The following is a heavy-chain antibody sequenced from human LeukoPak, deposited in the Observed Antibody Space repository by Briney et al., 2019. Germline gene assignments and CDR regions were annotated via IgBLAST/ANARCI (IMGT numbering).Heavy chain of an antibody. J-gene: IGHJ4*02. Sequence: GASVKVSCKASGYTFTSYGISWVRQAPGQGLEWMGWISAYNGNTNYPQKLQGRVTMTTDTSTSTAYTELRSLRSDDTAVYYCARDLPQYYYDSSGYYYDYWGQGTLVTVSS. D-gene: IGHD3-22*01. CDR3: ARDLPQYYYDSSGYYYDY. CDR2: ISAYNGNT. CDR1: GYTFTSYG. V-gene: IGHV1-18*01.